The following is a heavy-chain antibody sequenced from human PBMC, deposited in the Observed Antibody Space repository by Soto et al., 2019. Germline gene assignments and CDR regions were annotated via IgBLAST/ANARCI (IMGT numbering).Heavy chain of an antibody. CDR3: KKKVRGIAGANYDS. CDR2: ISWDGKNY. D-gene: IGHD3-16*01. V-gene: IGHV3-43*01. CDR1: GFTFDDYA. J-gene: IGHJ5*02. Sequence: GGSLRLSCAASGFTFDDYAMHWVRQAPGKGLEWVSVISWDGKNYYYAASVRGRFTISRDNSKNFLYLYMIGLRPEDTALYYCKKKVRGIAGANYDSWGQGALVTV.